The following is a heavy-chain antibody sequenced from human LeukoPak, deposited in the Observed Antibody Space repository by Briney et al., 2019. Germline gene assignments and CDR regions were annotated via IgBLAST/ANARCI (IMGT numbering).Heavy chain of an antibody. CDR3: ARADRLDGGPYLIGP. V-gene: IGHV3-23*01. J-gene: IGHJ5*02. CDR2: ISGSGGST. Sequence: GGSLRLSCAASGFTFSSYAMSWVRQAPGKGLEWVSAISGSGGSTYYADSVKGRFTISRDNSKNTLYLQMNSLRADDTAIYYCARADRLDGGPYLIGPWGQGTLVTVSS. CDR1: GFTFSSYA. D-gene: IGHD2-21*01.